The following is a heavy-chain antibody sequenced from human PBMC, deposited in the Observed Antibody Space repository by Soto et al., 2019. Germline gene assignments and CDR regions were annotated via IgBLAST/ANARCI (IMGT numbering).Heavy chain of an antibody. CDR1: GYTFTNYG. D-gene: IGHD4-17*01. CDR3: ARDDYGDYDLVDY. V-gene: IGHV1-46*01. J-gene: IGHJ4*02. Sequence: GASVKVSCKASGYTFTNYGISWVRQAPGQGLEWMGIINPSGGSTSYAQKFQGRVTMTRDTSTSTAYMELSSLRSEDTAVYYCARDDYGDYDLVDYWGQGTLVTVSS. CDR2: INPSGGST.